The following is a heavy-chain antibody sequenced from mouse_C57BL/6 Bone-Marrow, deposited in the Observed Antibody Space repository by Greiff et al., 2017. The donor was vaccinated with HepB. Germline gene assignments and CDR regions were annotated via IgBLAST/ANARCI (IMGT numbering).Heavy chain of an antibody. CDR3: ASNYRYFDV. V-gene: IGHV5-6*01. Sequence: EVMLVESGGDLVKPGGSLKLSCAASGFTFSSYGMSWVRQTPDKRLEWVATISSGGSYTYYPDSVKGRFTISRDNATNTLYLQMSSLKSEDTAMYYCASNYRYFDVWGTGTTVTVSS. CDR2: ISSGGSYT. J-gene: IGHJ1*03. CDR1: GFTFSSYG.